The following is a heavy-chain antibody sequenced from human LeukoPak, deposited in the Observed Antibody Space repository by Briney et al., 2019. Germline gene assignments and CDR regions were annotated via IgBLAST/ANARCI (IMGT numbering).Heavy chain of an antibody. CDR3: AKEPQVD. CDR2: ISSDGSDE. Sequence: PGGSLRLSCAASGSTFTNYGMQWVRQAPGKGLEWVAVISSDGSDEDYANSVKGRFSVFSDNSKNTLYLQMDRLRTEDTAVYHCAKEPQVDWGQGTLVTVSS. CDR1: GSTFTNYG. J-gene: IGHJ4*02. D-gene: IGHD1-26*01. V-gene: IGHV3-30*02.